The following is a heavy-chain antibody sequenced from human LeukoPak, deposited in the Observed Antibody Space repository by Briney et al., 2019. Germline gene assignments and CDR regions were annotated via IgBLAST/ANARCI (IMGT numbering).Heavy chain of an antibody. J-gene: IGHJ5*02. Sequence: SQTLSLTCAVSGGSISSGSYYWSWIRQPAGKGLEWIGRIYTSGSTNYNPSLKSRVTISVDTSKNQFSLKLSSVTAADTAVYYCAREDPRCWFDPWGQGTLVTVSS. CDR3: AREDPRCWFDP. CDR2: IYTSGST. CDR1: GGSISSGSYY. V-gene: IGHV4-61*02.